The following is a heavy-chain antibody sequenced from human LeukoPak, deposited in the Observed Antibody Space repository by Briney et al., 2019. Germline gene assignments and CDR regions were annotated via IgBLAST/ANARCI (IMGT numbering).Heavy chain of an antibody. CDR2: INDDGSSA. V-gene: IGHV3-74*01. Sequence: GGSLRLSCAASGFTFSNYWMHWVRQAPGKGLVWVSRINDDGSSASYADSVKGRFTISRGNAKNTLYLQMNSLRAEDTAVYYCVRVYCSSTSCTKLDYWGQGTLVTVSS. CDR3: VRVYCSSTSCTKLDY. J-gene: IGHJ4*02. D-gene: IGHD2-2*01. CDR1: GFTFSNYW.